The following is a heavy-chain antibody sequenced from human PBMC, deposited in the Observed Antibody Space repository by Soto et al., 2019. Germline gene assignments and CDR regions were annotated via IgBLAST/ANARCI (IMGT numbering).Heavy chain of an antibody. CDR3: ASAPGTSDFPYYFDY. J-gene: IGHJ4*02. CDR1: GFTVSSSA. CDR2: ISGNGDNT. Sequence: QPAGSLGLSCAASGFTVSSSAMSCVLQAPGTGLCWVSSISGNGDNTFSGDPVKRRITISRDNSKHTLYLQMNDLGAEDTAVYYCASAPGTSDFPYYFDYWGQGARVTVYS. D-gene: IGHD3-3*01. V-gene: IGHV3-23*01.